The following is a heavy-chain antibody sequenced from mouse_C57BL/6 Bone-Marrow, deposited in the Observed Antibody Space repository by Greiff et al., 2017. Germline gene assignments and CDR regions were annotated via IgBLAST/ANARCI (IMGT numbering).Heavy chain of an antibody. CDR2: IYPRDGST. CDR3: AIITTVVAKGY. J-gene: IGHJ2*01. Sequence: LVESGPELVKPGASVKLSCKASGYTFTSYDINWVKQRPGQGLEWIGWIYPRDGSTKYNEKFKGKATLTVDTSSSTAYMELHSLTSEDSAVYFCAIITTVVAKGYWGQGTTLTVSS. CDR1: GYTFTSYD. V-gene: IGHV1-85*01. D-gene: IGHD1-1*01.